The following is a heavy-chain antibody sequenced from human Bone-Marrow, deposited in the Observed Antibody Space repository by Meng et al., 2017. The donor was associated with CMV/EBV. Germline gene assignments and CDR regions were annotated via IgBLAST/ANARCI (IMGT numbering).Heavy chain of an antibody. D-gene: IGHD3-3*01. CDR2: IPSGGGNT. CDR1: RITFGTFS. CDR3: AKSWDDFWRGLLQH. V-gene: IGHV3-30*02. J-gene: IGHJ1*01. Sequence: SRITFGTFSVPWVHQERGKGLEWVAVIPSGGGNTYFANCVGGRFTISRDSSSNTLHLEMKSLRPEDTAVYYCAKSWDDFWRGLLQHWGQGTLVTVSS.